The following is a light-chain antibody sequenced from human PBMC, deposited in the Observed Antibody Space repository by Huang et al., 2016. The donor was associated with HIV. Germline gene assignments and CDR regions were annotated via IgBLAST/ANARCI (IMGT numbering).Light chain of an antibody. CDR2: WAS. CDR3: QQDYGIPWT. CDR1: KSVLYSSNNKNY. J-gene: IGKJ1*01. Sequence: DIVMTQSPDSLAVSLGERATINCKSSKSVLYSSNNKNYLAWYQQKPGQPPKLLIYWASTRESGVPDRFTGSGSGTDFTLTISSLQAEDVAVYYCQQDYGIPWTFGQGTKVEIK. V-gene: IGKV4-1*01.